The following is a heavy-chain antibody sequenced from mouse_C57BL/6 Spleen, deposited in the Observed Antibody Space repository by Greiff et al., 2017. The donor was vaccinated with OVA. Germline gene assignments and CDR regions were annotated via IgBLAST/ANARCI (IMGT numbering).Heavy chain of an antibody. CDR2: INPNYGTT. V-gene: IGHV1-39*01. CDR1: GYSFTDYN. D-gene: IGHD1-1*01. CDR3: ARGDYYGSTYAMDY. J-gene: IGHJ4*01. Sequence: LVESGPELVKPGASVKISCKASGYSFTDYNMNWVKRSNGKSLEWIGVINPNYGTTSYNQKFKGKATLTVDQSSSTAYMQLNSLTSEDSAVYYCARGDYYGSTYAMDYWGQGTSVTVSS.